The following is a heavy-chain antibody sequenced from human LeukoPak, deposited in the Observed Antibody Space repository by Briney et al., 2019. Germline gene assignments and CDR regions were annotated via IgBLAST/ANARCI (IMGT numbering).Heavy chain of an antibody. Sequence: SVKVSCKASGGTFSSYAISWLRQAPGQGLEWMGRIIPIFGTANYAQKFQGRVTITTDESTSTAYMELSSLRSEDTAVYYCATPGLYYYDSSGRYAFDSWGQGTMVTVSS. CDR2: IIPIFGTA. D-gene: IGHD3-22*01. CDR1: GGTFSSYA. V-gene: IGHV1-69*05. CDR3: ATPGLYYYDSSGRYAFDS. J-gene: IGHJ3*02.